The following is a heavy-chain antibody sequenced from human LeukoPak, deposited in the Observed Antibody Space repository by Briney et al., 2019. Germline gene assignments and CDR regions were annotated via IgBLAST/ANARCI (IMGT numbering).Heavy chain of an antibody. D-gene: IGHD3-22*01. Sequence: GGSLRLSCAASGFTFSDYWMTWVRQAPGKGLQWVANIKDDGSETYYVDSAKCRFTISRDNAKNSLYLQMNSLRAEDTAVYYCAKDAAVGSSGYYYVPPLYYFHYWGQGTLVTVSS. CDR3: AKDAAVGSSGYYYVPPLYYFHY. CDR1: GFTFSDYW. J-gene: IGHJ4*02. V-gene: IGHV3-7*01. CDR2: IKDDGSET.